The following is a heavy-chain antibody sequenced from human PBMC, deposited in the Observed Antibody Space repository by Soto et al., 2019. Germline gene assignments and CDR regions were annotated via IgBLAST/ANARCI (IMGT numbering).Heavy chain of an antibody. V-gene: IGHV3-23*01. CDR1: GFTFSTYA. CDR2: ISGSGSTI. D-gene: IGHD3-22*01. CDR3: AKVFYYYDGSGYYYFDY. J-gene: IGHJ4*02. Sequence: PGGSLRLSCAASGFTFSTYAMSWVRQAPGRGLEWVSAISGSGSTIYYADSVKGRFTISRDNSENTLYLQMSSLRAEDTAVYYCAKVFYYYDGSGYYYFDYWGQGTLVTVSS.